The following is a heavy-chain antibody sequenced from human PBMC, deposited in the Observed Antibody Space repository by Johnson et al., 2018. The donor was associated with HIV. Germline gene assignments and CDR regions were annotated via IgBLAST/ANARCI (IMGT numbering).Heavy chain of an antibody. CDR1: GFTFSAYW. Sequence: VQLVESGGGVVRPGGSLRLSCAASGFTFSAYWMTWVRQAPGKGLEWVAGINWNGGTTDYADSVKGRFTISRDESKNMMYLQMNSLKTEDTAVYYCTTEWEYYYGSGKLDAFDIWGQGTMVTVSS. CDR3: TTEWEYYYGSGKLDAFDI. D-gene: IGHD3-10*01. J-gene: IGHJ3*02. V-gene: IGHV3-20*04. CDR2: INWNGGTT.